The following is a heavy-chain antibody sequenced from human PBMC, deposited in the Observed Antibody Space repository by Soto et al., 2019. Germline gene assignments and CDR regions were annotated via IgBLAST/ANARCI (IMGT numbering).Heavy chain of an antibody. D-gene: IGHD3-10*01. J-gene: IGHJ4*02. V-gene: IGHV1-3*01. Sequence: VASVKVSCKASGYMFTSHAIHWVRQAPGQRLEWLGWINAANGDTKYSLKFQDRVTITRDTSASTAYMELSSLRSEDTAVYYCAIMADDSYYYGSGSYYKRVFGNYFDYWGQGTLVTVSS. CDR1: GYMFTSHA. CDR3: AIMADDSYYYGSGSYYKRVFGNYFDY. CDR2: INAANGDT.